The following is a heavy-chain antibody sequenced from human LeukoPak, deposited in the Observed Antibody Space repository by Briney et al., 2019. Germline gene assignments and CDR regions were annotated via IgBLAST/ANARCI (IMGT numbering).Heavy chain of an antibody. CDR2: ISGSGGRT. CDR1: GFSFSNFA. J-gene: IGHJ6*02. V-gene: IGHV3-23*01. CDR3: AKDRYYGAGRYCAYYFYGMAI. Sequence: GGSLRLSGAGSGFSFSNFAMSWVRQAPGKGLEWVSAISGSGGRTYYADSVKGRFTISRDNSKNTLFLQMNSLRAEDTAVYYCAKDRYYGAGRYCAYYFYGMAIRGQGATVTVSS. D-gene: IGHD3-10*01.